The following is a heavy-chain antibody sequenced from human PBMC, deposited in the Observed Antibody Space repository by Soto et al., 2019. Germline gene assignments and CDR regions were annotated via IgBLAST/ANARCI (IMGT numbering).Heavy chain of an antibody. V-gene: IGHV1-58*01. Sequence: QIQLVQSGPEVRKPGTSVKVSCKASGLTFRNFAVHWVRQARVQRPEWIGWIVFGSGNTNYSQKLQERVTLTRNTSTNTVYMELRRLGIEDTAVYYCAVESMQVVTSAGDYWGQGTRVTVSS. CDR2: IVFGSGNT. CDR3: AVESMQVVTSAGDY. CDR1: GLTFRNFA. D-gene: IGHD2-21*02. J-gene: IGHJ4*02.